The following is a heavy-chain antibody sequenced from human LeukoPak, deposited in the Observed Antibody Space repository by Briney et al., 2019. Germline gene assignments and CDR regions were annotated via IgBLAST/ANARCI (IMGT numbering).Heavy chain of an antibody. V-gene: IGHV3-30*02. Sequence: PGGSLRLSCAASGFTFSSYGMHWVRQAPGKGLEWVAFIRYDGSNKYYADSVKGRFTISRDNSKNTLYLQMNSLRAEDTAVYYCAKPHDSSGYHYQYNWFDLWGQGTLVTVSS. J-gene: IGHJ5*02. CDR3: AKPHDSSGYHYQYNWFDL. CDR1: GFTFSSYG. D-gene: IGHD3-22*01. CDR2: IRYDGSNK.